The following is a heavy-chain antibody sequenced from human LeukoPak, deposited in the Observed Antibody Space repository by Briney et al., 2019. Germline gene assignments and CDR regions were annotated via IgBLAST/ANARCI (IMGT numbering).Heavy chain of an antibody. J-gene: IGHJ5*02. D-gene: IGHD6-13*01. V-gene: IGHV3-30*18. CDR1: GFTFSSYG. CDR3: AKVIGVRVAAAPGLDP. Sequence: PGRSLRLSCAASGFTFSSYGMHWVRQAPGKGLEWVAVISYDGSNKYYADSVKGRFTISRDNSKNTLYLQMNSLRAEDTAVYYCAKVIGVRVAAAPGLDPWGQGTLVTVSS. CDR2: ISYDGSNK.